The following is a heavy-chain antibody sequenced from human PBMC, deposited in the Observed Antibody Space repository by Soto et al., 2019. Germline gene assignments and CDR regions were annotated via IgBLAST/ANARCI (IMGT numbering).Heavy chain of an antibody. CDR1: EFTFSTYV. J-gene: IGHJ4*02. CDR3: ARVRPGY. V-gene: IGHV3-74*01. Sequence: GGSLRLSCAASEFTFSTYVMYWVRQAPGEGLVWVSSINSDGSRTNYADSVKGRFTISRDNAKNMLYLQMNSLSAEDTAVYYCARVRPGYWGQGTLVTVSS. CDR2: INSDGSRT.